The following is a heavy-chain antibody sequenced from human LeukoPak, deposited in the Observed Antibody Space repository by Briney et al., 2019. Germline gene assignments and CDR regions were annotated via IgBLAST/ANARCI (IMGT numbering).Heavy chain of an antibody. D-gene: IGHD6-19*01. CDR1: GFTFSSYS. V-gene: IGHV3-21*01. CDR2: ISSSSSYI. J-gene: IGHJ3*02. CDR3: ARDMEVAGHDAFDI. Sequence: GGSLRLSCAASGFTFSSYSMNWVRQAPGKGLEWVSSISSSSSYIYYADSVKGRFTISRDNAKNSLYLQMNSLRAEDTAVYYCARDMEVAGHDAFDIWGQGTMVTVSS.